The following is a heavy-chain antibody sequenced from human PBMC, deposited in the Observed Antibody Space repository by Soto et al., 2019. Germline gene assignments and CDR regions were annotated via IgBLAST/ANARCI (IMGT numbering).Heavy chain of an antibody. Sequence: QMQLVQSGAEVKKPGSSVKVSCKASGGTFSSYGINWVRQAPGQGLEWMGGIIPIFGTAYYAQNFQGRVTITADESTSTAYMELISLRSEDTAVYYCARGFEYSTSSPFDYWGQGTLVTVSS. CDR1: GGTFSSYG. V-gene: IGHV1-69*01. CDR3: ARGFEYSTSSPFDY. CDR2: IIPIFGTA. D-gene: IGHD6-6*01. J-gene: IGHJ4*02.